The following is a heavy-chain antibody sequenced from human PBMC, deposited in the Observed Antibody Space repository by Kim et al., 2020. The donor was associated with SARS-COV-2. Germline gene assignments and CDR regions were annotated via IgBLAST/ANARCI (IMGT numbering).Heavy chain of an antibody. Sequence: SETLSLTCTVSVGSISSYYWSWIRQPPGKGLEWIGYIYYSGSTNYNPSLKSRVTISVDTSKNQFSLKLSSVTAADTAVYYCARVKEGYTSGWYESYWGQG. CDR1: VGSISSYY. CDR3: ARVKEGYTSGWYESY. D-gene: IGHD6-19*01. V-gene: IGHV4-59*01. J-gene: IGHJ4*02. CDR2: IYYSGST.